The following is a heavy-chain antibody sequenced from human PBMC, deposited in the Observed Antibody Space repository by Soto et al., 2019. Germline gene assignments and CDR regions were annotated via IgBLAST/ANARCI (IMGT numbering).Heavy chain of an antibody. J-gene: IGHJ4*02. CDR2: FDPEDGET. Sequence: QVQLLQSGAEVKKPGASVKVSCKVSGHTLTELSVHWVRQAPGRWLECMGGFDPEDGETIFAQKFQGRVTMTEDTSTDSTYMELTSLRSEDTAVYYCAAGGTRWLHSPFDYWGQGTLVTISS. V-gene: IGHV1-24*01. D-gene: IGHD1-1*01. CDR1: GHTLTELS. CDR3: AAGGTRWLHSPFDY.